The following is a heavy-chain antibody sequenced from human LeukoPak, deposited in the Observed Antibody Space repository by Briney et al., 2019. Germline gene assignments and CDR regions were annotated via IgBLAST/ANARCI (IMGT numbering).Heavy chain of an antibody. CDR3: ASRLGGGSYFRFDL. V-gene: IGHV1-8*03. CDR1: GYPFPSYD. CDR2: MNPNSGNT. J-gene: IGHJ2*01. D-gene: IGHD1-26*01. Sequence: VASVQVSSKASGYPFPSYDINWVRPATGQGLEWMGWMNPNSGNTGYAQKFQGRVTITRNTSISTAYMELSSLRSEDTAVYYCASRLGGGSYFRFDLWGRGTLVTVSS.